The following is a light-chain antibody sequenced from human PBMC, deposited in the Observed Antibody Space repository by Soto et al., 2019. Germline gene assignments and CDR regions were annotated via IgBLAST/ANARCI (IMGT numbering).Light chain of an antibody. CDR1: QSVRNTY. J-gene: IGKJ2*01. CDR2: GAS. V-gene: IGKV3-20*01. Sequence: EIVLTQSPGTLSLSPGERATLSCRASQSVRNTYIAWYQQKPGQPPRLLIYGASSRATGIPDRFGGSGSGTDVTLTISGLEPEDFAVYYCQQYGNSAYSFGQGTKLEIK. CDR3: QQYGNSAYS.